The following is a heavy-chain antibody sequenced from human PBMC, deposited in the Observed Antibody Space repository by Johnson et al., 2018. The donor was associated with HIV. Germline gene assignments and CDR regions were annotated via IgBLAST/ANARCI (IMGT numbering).Heavy chain of an antibody. CDR1: GFTVSSNY. CDR3: AKGWDPMTTVNTFALDI. J-gene: IGHJ3*02. CDR2: ISSSGHTV. V-gene: IGHV3-11*04. D-gene: IGHD4-11*01. Sequence: QVQLVESGGGLIQPGGSLRLSCAASGFTVSSNYMSWVRQAPGKGLEWVSYISSSGHTVYYADSVRGRFYISRDNTKHSLYLQMNTLRAEDAAVYYCAKGWDPMTTVNTFALDIWGQGTMVTVSS.